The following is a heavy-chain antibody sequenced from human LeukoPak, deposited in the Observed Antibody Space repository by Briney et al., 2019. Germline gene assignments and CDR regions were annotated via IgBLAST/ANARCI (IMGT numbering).Heavy chain of an antibody. Sequence: PGGSLRLSCAASGFTFSTYWMSWVRQAPGKGLEWVSAISGSGGSTYYADSVKGRFTISRDNSKNTLYLQMNSLRAEDTAVYCCAKSIDYDFWSGYYFPDYWGQGTLVTVSS. CDR2: ISGSGGST. V-gene: IGHV3-23*01. J-gene: IGHJ4*02. CDR1: GFTFSTYW. CDR3: AKSIDYDFWSGYYFPDY. D-gene: IGHD3-3*01.